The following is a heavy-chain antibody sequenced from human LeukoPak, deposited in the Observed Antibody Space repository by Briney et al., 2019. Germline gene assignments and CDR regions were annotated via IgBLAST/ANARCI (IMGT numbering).Heavy chain of an antibody. V-gene: IGHV1-8*01. CDR2: MNPDSGKK. D-gene: IGHD3-10*01. J-gene: IGHJ4*02. CDR1: GYMFTSYD. CDR3: AKYKGGDYIDSGKRYYLDH. Sequence: ASVKVSCKASGYMFTSYDINWVRQATGQGLEWMGWMNPDSGKKGQAKKFQGRITMTRNTSISTAYMELSSLGPEDTAVYYCAKYKGGDYIDSGKRYYLDHWGQGTPVTVSS.